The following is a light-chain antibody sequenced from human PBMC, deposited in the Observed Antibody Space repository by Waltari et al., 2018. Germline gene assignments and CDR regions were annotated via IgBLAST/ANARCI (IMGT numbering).Light chain of an antibody. V-gene: IGLV5-37*01. CDR2: YNSDSEK. Sequence: QPVLTQPPSSSAPPGDSARLTCPFPRDINVGDFIIYWYHQKPGSPPRFLLYYNSDSEKAQGSGVPSRFSGSKDASANAGILLISGLQSEDEADYYCMFWPSNVWVFGGGTKLTVL. CDR3: MFWPSNVWV. J-gene: IGLJ3*02. CDR1: RDINVGDFI.